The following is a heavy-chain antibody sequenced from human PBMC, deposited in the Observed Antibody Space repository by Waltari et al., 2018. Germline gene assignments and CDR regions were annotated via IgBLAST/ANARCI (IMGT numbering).Heavy chain of an antibody. CDR2: TYYRSKWFY. D-gene: IGHD1-26*01. CDR1: GASVPTNSGA. V-gene: IGHV6-1*01. Sequence: QVQLQQSGPGLVKPSQTLSLPCAISGASVPTNSGAWNWIRQSPSRGLEWLGRTYYRSKWFYDYAGSLKGRITINPDTSNNQFSLQLNSVTPEDTALYYCARGRGSYVLDYWGQGTLVTVSS. CDR3: ARGRGSYVLDY. J-gene: IGHJ4*02.